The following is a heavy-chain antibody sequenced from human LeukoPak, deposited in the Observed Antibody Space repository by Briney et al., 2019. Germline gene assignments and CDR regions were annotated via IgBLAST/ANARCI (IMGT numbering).Heavy chain of an antibody. V-gene: IGHV1-2*02. J-gene: IGHJ4*02. CDR3: ARDGWLGEPYYDFWSGYSSDY. D-gene: IGHD3-3*01. CDR1: GYTFTGYY. CDR2: INPNSGGT. Sequence: ASVKVSCKASGYTFTGYYMHWVRQAPGQGLEWMGWINPNSGGTNYAQKFQGRVTMTRDTSISTAYMELSRLRSDDTAVYYCARDGWLGEPYYDFWSGYSSDYWGQGTLVTVSS.